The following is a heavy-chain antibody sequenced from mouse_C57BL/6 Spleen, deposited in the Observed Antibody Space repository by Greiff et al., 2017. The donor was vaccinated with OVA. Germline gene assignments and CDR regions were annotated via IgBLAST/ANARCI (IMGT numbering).Heavy chain of an antibody. D-gene: IGHD2-4*01. V-gene: IGHV5-9-1*02. CDR1: GFTFSSYA. J-gene: IGHJ4*01. CDR3: TIYYDYPYAMDY. Sequence: EVQGVEPGEGLVKPGGSLKLSCAASGFTFSSYAMSWVRQTPEKRLEWVAYISSGGDYIYYADTVKGGVTISRDNARTTLYLQMSSLKSEDTAMYYCTIYYDYPYAMDYWGQGTSVTVAS. CDR2: ISSGGDYI.